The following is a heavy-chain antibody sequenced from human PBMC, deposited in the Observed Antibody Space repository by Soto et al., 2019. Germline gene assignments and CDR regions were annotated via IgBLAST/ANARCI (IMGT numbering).Heavy chain of an antibody. V-gene: IGHV3-23*01. CDR1: GFSFSSYG. Sequence: EVQLLESGGDLVQPGGSLRLSCAASGFSFSSYGMSWVRQAPGKGLEWVSSISGGGGSTYYADSVKGRFTISRDNSKNTLYLHMNSLKVEDKAVYYCAKRSPVSTYYFDYWGQGTLVTVSS. CDR2: ISGGGGST. J-gene: IGHJ4*02. CDR3: AKRSPVSTYYFDY.